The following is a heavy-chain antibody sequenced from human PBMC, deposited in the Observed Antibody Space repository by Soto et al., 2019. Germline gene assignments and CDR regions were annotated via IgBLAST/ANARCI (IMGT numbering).Heavy chain of an antibody. V-gene: IGHV4-39*01. Sequence: PSETLSLTCTVSGGTISSSSYYWGWIRQPPGKGLEWIGSIYYSGSTYYNPSLKSRVTISVDTSKNQFSLKLSSVTAADTAVYHCARNVLLWFGELFYGPPGSDPNWFDPWGQGTLVTVSS. J-gene: IGHJ5*02. CDR1: GGTISSSSYY. CDR2: IYYSGST. D-gene: IGHD3-10*01. CDR3: ARNVLLWFGELFYGPPGSDPNWFDP.